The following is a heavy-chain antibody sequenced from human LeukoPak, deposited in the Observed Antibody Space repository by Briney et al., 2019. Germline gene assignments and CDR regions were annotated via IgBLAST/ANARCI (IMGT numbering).Heavy chain of an antibody. CDR3: VRLSLIRYQGQLLAGRGFDP. CDR2: IIPIFGTA. J-gene: IGHJ5*02. CDR1: GGTFSSYA. Sequence: SVKVSCKASGGTFSSYAISWVRQAPGQGLEWMGGIIPIFGTANYAQKFQGRVTITTDESTSTAYMELSSLRSEDTAVYYCVRLSLIRYQGQLLAGRGFDPWGQGTLVTVSS. V-gene: IGHV1-69*05. D-gene: IGHD2-2*01.